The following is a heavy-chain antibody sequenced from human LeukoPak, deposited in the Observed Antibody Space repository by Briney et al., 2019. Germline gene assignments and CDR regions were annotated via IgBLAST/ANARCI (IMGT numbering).Heavy chain of an antibody. CDR2: IYHSGST. J-gene: IGHJ4*02. D-gene: IGHD2-8*01. Sequence: SETLSLTCAVSGGSISSSNWWSWVRQPPGKGLEWIGEIYHSGSTNYNPSLKSRVTISVDKSKNQFSLKLSSVTAADTAVYYCARDCTNGVCPLDYWGQGTLVTVSS. V-gene: IGHV4-4*02. CDR1: GGSISSSNW. CDR3: ARDCTNGVCPLDY.